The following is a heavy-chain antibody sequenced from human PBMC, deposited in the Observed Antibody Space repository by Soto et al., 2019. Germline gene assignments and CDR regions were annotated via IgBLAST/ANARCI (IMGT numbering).Heavy chain of an antibody. Sequence: GESLKISCKASGYTFTNFWIGWVRQMPGKGLEWMGIIYPGDSDTRYSPSFQGQVTISADKSISTAYLQWSSLKASDTAMYYCARLKRDGYNYSPLYYWGQGTLVTVSS. D-gene: IGHD5-12*01. CDR1: GYTFTNFW. V-gene: IGHV5-51*01. J-gene: IGHJ4*02. CDR3: ARLKRDGYNYSPLYY. CDR2: IYPGDSDT.